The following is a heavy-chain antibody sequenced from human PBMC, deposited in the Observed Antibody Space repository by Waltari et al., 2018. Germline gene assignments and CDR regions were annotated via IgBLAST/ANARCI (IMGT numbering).Heavy chain of an antibody. CDR2: IYYSGSN. CDR3: ARGRILYYYDSSGNWCDP. D-gene: IGHD3-22*01. V-gene: IGHV4-59*01. J-gene: IGHJ5*02. CDR1: GGSISSYY. Sequence: QVQLQESGPGLVKPSETLSLTCTVSGGSISSYYWSWIRQPPGKGLEWIGYIYYSGSNSYNPSRKSRVTISVDKAKNQFALKLSSVTAADTAVYYCARGRILYYYDSSGNWCDPWGQGTLVTVSS.